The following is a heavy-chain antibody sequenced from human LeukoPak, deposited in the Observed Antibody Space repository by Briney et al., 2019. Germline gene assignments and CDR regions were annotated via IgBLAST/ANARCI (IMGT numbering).Heavy chain of an antibody. Sequence: GASVKVSCRASGYTFTGYYMHWVRQAPGQGLEWMGRINPNSGGTNYAQKFQDRVTMTRDTSISTAYVELSRLRSDDTAVYYCARVWDFGSGNYPSDYWGQGTLVTVSS. CDR3: ARVWDFGSGNYPSDY. CDR1: GYTFTGYY. CDR2: INPNSGGT. D-gene: IGHD3-10*01. J-gene: IGHJ4*02. V-gene: IGHV1-2*06.